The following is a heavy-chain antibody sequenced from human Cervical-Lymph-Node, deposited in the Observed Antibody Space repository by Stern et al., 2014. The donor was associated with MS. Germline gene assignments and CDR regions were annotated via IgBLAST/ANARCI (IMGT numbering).Heavy chain of an antibody. CDR3: ARASHVGPFDP. Sequence: VHLVESGPGLVKPSQTLSLICTVSGDSISSGGYYWSWIRQLPGKGLEWIGYIYYSGSTYYNPSLKSRVTISIDTSKNQFSLNLSSVTAADTAVYYCARASHVGPFDPWGQGALVTVSS. J-gene: IGHJ5*02. CDR1: GDSISSGGYY. D-gene: IGHD1-26*01. CDR2: IYYSGST. V-gene: IGHV4-31*03.